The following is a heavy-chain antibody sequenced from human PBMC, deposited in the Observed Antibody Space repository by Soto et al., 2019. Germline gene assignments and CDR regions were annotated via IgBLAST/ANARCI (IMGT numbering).Heavy chain of an antibody. V-gene: IGHV3-21*01. Sequence: PGGSLRLSCAASGFTFSSYSMNWVRQAPGKGLEWVSSISSSSSYIYYADSVKGRFTVSRDNAKNSLYLQMNSLRAEDTAVYYCARDRRDSSSYQFYYYYYGMDVWGQGTTVTVSS. CDR2: ISSSSSYI. CDR1: GFTFSSYS. CDR3: ARDRRDSSSYQFYYYYYGMDV. D-gene: IGHD6-13*01. J-gene: IGHJ6*02.